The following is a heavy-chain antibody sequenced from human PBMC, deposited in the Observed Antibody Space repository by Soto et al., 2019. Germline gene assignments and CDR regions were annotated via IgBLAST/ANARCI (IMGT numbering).Heavy chain of an antibody. CDR3: ARISSSRGGVRAFDI. J-gene: IGHJ3*02. V-gene: IGHV4-59*08. Sequence: QVQLQESGPGLVKPSETLSLTCTVSGGSISSYDWSWIRQPPGKGLEWIGYIYYSGSTNYNPSLKSRVTISVDTSKNQFSPKLSSVTAADTAVYYCARISSSRGGVRAFDIWGQGTMVTVSS. CDR1: GGSISSYD. D-gene: IGHD6-13*01. CDR2: IYYSGST.